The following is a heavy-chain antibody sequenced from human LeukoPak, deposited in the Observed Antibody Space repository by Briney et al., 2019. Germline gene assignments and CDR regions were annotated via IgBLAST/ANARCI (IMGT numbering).Heavy chain of an antibody. V-gene: IGHV3-30-3*01. CDR1: GFTFSSYA. CDR2: ISYDGSNK. Sequence: GRSRRLSCAASGFTFSSYAMHWVRQAPGKGLEWVAVISYDGSNKYYADSVKGRFTISRDNSKNTLYLQMNSLRAEDTAVYYCAFSSYYDFWSGYYFDYWGQGTLVTVSS. J-gene: IGHJ4*02. CDR3: AFSSYYDFWSGYYFDY. D-gene: IGHD3-3*01.